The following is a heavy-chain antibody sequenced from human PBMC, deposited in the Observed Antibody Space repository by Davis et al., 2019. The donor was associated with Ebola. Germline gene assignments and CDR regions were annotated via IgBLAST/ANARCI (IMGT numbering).Heavy chain of an antibody. CDR1: GFVFGDSA. V-gene: IGHV3-30*04. CDR2: ISYDGNLK. J-gene: IGHJ4*02. Sequence: PGGSLRLSCEASGFVFGDSAMHWVRQARGKGLEWVAVISYDGNLKYYADSVKGRFTISRDNSNNILFLQLNALKPEDAALYYCATDSLRYGGYEKHWGQGTLVTVSS. D-gene: IGHD5-12*01. CDR3: ATDSLRYGGYEKH.